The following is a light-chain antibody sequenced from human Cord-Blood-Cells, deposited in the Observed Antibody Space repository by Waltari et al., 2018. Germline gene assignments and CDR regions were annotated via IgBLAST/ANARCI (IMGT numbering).Light chain of an antibody. CDR1: SSDVGSYNL. Sequence: QPALTQPASVSGSPVQSITLSFPGPSSDVGSYNLVSWYQQHPGKAPKLMIYEGSKRPSGVSNRFSGSKSGNTASLTISGLQAEDEADYYCCSYAGSSTLVFGGGTKLTVL. J-gene: IGLJ3*02. CDR3: CSYAGSSTLV. V-gene: IGLV2-23*01. CDR2: EGS.